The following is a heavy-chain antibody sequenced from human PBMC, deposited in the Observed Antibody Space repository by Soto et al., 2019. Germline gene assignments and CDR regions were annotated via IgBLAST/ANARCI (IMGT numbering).Heavy chain of an antibody. Sequence: QVQLVQSGAEEKKPGASVKVSCKASGYTFTSYAMHWVRQAPGQRLEWMGWINAGNGNTKYSQKFQGRVTITRDTSASTAYMELSSLRSEDTAVYYCALSIVVVTALDYWCQGTLVTLSS. D-gene: IGHD2-21*02. V-gene: IGHV1-3*05. CDR2: INAGNGNT. CDR3: ALSIVVVTALDY. CDR1: GYTFTSYA. J-gene: IGHJ4*02.